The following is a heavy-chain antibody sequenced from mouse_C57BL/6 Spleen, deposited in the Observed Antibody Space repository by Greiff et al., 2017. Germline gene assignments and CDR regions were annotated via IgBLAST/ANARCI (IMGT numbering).Heavy chain of an antibody. D-gene: IGHD1-1*01. V-gene: IGHV14-1*01. J-gene: IGHJ2*01. CDR3: TTYGYGRHYFDY. CDR2: IDPEDGDT. CDR1: GFNIKDYY. Sequence: EVQLQQSGAELVRPGASVKLSCTASGFNIKDYYMHWVKQRPEQGLEWIGRIDPEDGDTEYAPKFQGKATMTADTSSNTAYLQLSSLTSEDTAVYYCTTYGYGRHYFDYWGQGTTLTVSS.